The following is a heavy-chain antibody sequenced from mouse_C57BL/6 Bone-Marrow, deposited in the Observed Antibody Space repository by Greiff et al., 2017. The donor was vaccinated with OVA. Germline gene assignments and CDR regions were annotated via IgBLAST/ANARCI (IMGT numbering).Heavy chain of an antibody. CDR2: ISYSGST. CDR3: ARREGSNYWYFDV. J-gene: IGHJ1*03. Sequence: EVQRVESGPGLAKPSQTLSLTCSVTGYSITSDYWNWIRKFPGNKLEYMGYISYSGSTYYNPSLKSRISITRDTTKNQYYLQLNSVTTEDTATYYCARREGSNYWYFDVWGTGTTVTVSS. CDR1: GYSITSDY. V-gene: IGHV3-8*01. D-gene: IGHD2-5*01.